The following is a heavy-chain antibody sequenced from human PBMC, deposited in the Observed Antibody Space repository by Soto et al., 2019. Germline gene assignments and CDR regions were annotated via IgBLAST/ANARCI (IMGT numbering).Heavy chain of an antibody. CDR3: ARSVEMATQDAFDI. D-gene: IGHD5-12*01. J-gene: IGHJ3*02. V-gene: IGHV3-66*01. CDR2: IYSGGST. CDR1: GFTVSSNY. Sequence: EVQLVESGGGLVQPGGSLRLSCAASGFTVSSNYMSWVRQAPGKGLEWVSVIYSGGSTYYADSVKGRFTISRDNSKNTLYLQMNSVRAEDTAVYYCARSVEMATQDAFDIWGQGTMVTVSS.